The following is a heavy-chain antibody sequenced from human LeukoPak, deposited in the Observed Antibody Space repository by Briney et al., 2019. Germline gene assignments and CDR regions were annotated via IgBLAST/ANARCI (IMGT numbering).Heavy chain of an antibody. Sequence: PSETLSLTCTVSGGSISSYYWSWIRQPPGKGLEWIGYIYYSGSTNYNPSLKSRVTISVDTSKNQFPLKLSSVTAADTAVYYCARHFRQQAPGHLFDYWGQGTLVTVSS. CDR3: ARHFRQQAPGHLFDY. CDR2: IYYSGST. CDR1: GGSISSYY. J-gene: IGHJ4*02. V-gene: IGHV4-59*08. D-gene: IGHD6-13*01.